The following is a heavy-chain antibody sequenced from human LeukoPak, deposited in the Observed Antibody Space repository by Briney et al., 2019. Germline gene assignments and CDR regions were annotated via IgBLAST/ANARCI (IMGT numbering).Heavy chain of an antibody. CDR3: AREWFGDSPYNWFDP. J-gene: IGHJ5*02. CDR1: GGSISSYY. CDR2: IYYSGRT. D-gene: IGHD3-10*01. Sequence: SETLSLTCTVSGGSISSYYWSWIRQPPGKGLEWIGYIYYSGRTNYNPSLKSRVTISVDTSKNQFSLKLSSVTAADTAVYYCAREWFGDSPYNWFDPWGQGTLVTVSP. V-gene: IGHV4-59*01.